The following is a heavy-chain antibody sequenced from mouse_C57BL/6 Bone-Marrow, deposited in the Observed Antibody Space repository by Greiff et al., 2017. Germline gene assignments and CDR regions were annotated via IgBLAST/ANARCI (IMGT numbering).Heavy chain of an antibody. D-gene: IGHD2-5*01. CDR2: IYPGGGYT. Sequence: QVQLQQSGAELVRPGTSVKMSCKASGYTFTNFWIGWAKQRPGHGLEWIGDIYPGGGYTNYNEKFKGKGTLTADKSSSTAYMQFSSLTSEDSAIYYCARSDRRSYSNVWGTGTTVTVSS. CDR3: ARSDRRSYSNV. J-gene: IGHJ1*03. V-gene: IGHV1-63*01. CDR1: GYTFTNFW.